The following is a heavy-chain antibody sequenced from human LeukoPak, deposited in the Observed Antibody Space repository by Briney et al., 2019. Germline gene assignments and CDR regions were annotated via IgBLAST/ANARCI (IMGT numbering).Heavy chain of an antibody. Sequence: QPSETLSHTCTVSGGSISSSSYYWGWIRQPPGKGLEWIGSINYSGSTYYNPSLKSRVTISVDTSKNQFSLKLSSVTAADTAVYYCARALEMKSKPVNWFDPWGQGTLVTGSS. J-gene: IGHJ5*02. CDR1: GGSISSSSYY. CDR2: INYSGST. V-gene: IGHV4-39*07. D-gene: IGHD5-24*01. CDR3: ARALEMKSKPVNWFDP.